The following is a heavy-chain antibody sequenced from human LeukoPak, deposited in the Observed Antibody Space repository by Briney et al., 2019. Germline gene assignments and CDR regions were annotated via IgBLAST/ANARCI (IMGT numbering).Heavy chain of an antibody. V-gene: IGHV3-53*01. CDR1: GFTFSSYS. CDR2: IYSGGST. CDR3: ARGRGSGSSRAFDI. D-gene: IGHD3-10*01. Sequence: GGSLRLSCAASGFTFSSYSMNWVRQAPGKGLEWVSVIYSGGSTYYADSVKGRFTISRDNSKNTLYLQMNSLRAEDTAVYYCARGRGSGSSRAFDIWGQGTMVTVSS. J-gene: IGHJ3*02.